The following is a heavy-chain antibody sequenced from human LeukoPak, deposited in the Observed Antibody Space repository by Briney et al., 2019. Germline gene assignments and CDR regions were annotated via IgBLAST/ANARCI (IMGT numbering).Heavy chain of an antibody. D-gene: IGHD3-3*01. V-gene: IGHV3-49*04. CDR1: GFTFGDYA. CDR2: IRSKAYGGTT. J-gene: IGHJ4*02. Sequence: GGSLRLSCTASGFTFGDYAMSWVRQAPGKGLEWVGFIRSKAYGGTTEYAASVKGRFTISRDDSKSIAYLQMNSLKTEDTAVYYCARLTIFGVVNEDYWGQGTLVTVSS. CDR3: ARLTIFGVVNEDY.